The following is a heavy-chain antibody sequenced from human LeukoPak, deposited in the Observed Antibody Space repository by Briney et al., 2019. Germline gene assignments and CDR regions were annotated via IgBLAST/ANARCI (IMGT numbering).Heavy chain of an antibody. D-gene: IGHD6-13*01. CDR2: ISSNGGST. J-gene: IGHJ4*02. Sequence: GGSLRLSCAASGFTFSSHGMHWVRQAPGKGLEYVSAISSNGGSTYYANSVKGRFIISRDNSKNTLYLQMGSLRAEDMAVYHCVRERCGSSWLFDYWGQGILVTVSS. CDR1: GFTFSSHG. V-gene: IGHV3-64*01. CDR3: VRERCGSSWLFDY.